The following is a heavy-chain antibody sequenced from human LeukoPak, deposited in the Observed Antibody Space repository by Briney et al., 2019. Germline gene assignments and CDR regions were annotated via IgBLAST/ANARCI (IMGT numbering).Heavy chain of an antibody. CDR2: IWYGGSNK. Sequence: GRSLRLSCSASGFTFSSNGMHWVRQAPGKGLEWVAVIWYGGSNKYYADSVKGRFTISRDNSKNTLYLQLNSLRAEDTAVYYCARDQGTTVTMGRIGYFDNWGQGTLVTVSS. V-gene: IGHV3-33*01. J-gene: IGHJ4*02. D-gene: IGHD4-17*01. CDR1: GFTFSSNG. CDR3: ARDQGTTVTMGRIGYFDN.